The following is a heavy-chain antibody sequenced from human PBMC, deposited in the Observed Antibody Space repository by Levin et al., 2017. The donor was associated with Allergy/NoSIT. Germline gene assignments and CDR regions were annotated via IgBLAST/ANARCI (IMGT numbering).Heavy chain of an antibody. D-gene: IGHD5-12*01. CDR1: GYTFTSYG. V-gene: IGHV1-18*01. Sequence: GESLKISCKASGYTFTSYGISWVRQAPGQGLEWMGWISAYNGNTNYAQKLQGRVTMTTDTSTSTAYMELRSLRSDDTAVYYCARDPNIVSAFDIWGQGTMVTVSS. CDR2: ISAYNGNT. J-gene: IGHJ3*02. CDR3: ARDPNIVSAFDI.